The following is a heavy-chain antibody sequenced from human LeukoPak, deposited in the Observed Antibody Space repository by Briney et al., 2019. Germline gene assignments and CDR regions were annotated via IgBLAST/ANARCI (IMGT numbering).Heavy chain of an antibody. CDR2: IKHDGGET. D-gene: IGHD6-13*01. V-gene: IGHV3-7*04. Sequence: GGSLRLSCAASGFTFSNYWMSWVRQAPGKGLEWVANIKHDGGETYYVDSVKGQYTISRDNVKKSLYLQMNSLRAEDTAIYYCARGYRSIWYEPYYFDYWGQGTLVTVSS. CDR3: ARGYRSIWYEPYYFDY. CDR1: GFTFSNYW. J-gene: IGHJ4*02.